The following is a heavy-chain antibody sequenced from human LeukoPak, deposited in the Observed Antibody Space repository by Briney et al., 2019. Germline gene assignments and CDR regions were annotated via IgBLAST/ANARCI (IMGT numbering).Heavy chain of an antibody. CDR1: GFTVSSNY. CDR3: ARDYSHPIYGMDV. D-gene: IGHD2-15*01. CDR2: IYSGGST. V-gene: IGHV3-66*01. J-gene: IGHJ6*02. Sequence: GGSLRLSCAASGFTVSSNYMSWVSQAPGKGLEWVSVIYSGGSTYYADSVKGRFTISRDNSKNTLYLQMNSLRAEDTAVYYCARDYSHPIYGMDVWGQGTTVTVSS.